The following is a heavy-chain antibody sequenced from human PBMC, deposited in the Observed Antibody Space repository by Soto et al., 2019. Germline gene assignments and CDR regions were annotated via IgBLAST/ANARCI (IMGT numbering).Heavy chain of an antibody. J-gene: IGHJ5*02. CDR3: ARGDPSIEALGTHGLDP. CDR2: IYYSGST. Sequence: SETLSLTCTVSGGSISSYYWSWIRQPPGKGLEWIGYIYYSGSTNYNPSLKSRVTISVDTSKNQFSLKLSSVTAADTAVYYCARGDPSIEALGTHGLDPWGQGTLVTVSS. V-gene: IGHV4-59*01. CDR1: GGSISSYY. D-gene: IGHD6-13*01.